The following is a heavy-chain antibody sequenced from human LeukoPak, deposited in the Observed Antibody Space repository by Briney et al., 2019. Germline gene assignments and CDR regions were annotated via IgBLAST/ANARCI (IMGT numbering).Heavy chain of an antibody. CDR2: IYYSGST. J-gene: IGHJ4*02. CDR3: ARVDYDLYFDY. V-gene: IGHV4-59*01. CDR1: GGSISSYY. D-gene: IGHD4-17*01. Sequence: SETLSLTCTVSGGSISSYYWSWLRQPPGKGLEWIGYIYYSGSTNYNPSLKSRVTISVDTSKNQFSLKLSSVTAADTAVYYCARVDYDLYFDYWGQGTLVTVSS.